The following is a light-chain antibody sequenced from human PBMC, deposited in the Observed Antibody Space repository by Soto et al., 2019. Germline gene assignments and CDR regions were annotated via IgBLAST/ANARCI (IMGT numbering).Light chain of an antibody. CDR3: QQYSDTRPQ. J-gene: IGKJ1*01. CDR2: AAS. V-gene: IGKV1-9*01. Sequence: DILLTHSPSTLSSSLGDRVTISCSSSQCISTNLAWYQQKPGKAPRLLIHAASTMQTGIPARFSGSGSGTEFTLTISSLQPEDFATYYCQQYSDTRPQFGQGTKVDIK. CDR1: QCISTN.